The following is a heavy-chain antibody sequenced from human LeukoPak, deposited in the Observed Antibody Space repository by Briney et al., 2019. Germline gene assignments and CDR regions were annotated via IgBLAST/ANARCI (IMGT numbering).Heavy chain of an antibody. CDR2: INWNGGST. V-gene: IGHV3-20*03. D-gene: IGHD1-26*01. CDR3: ARGGSGDYYYYNMDV. CDR1: GFNFDDHG. J-gene: IGHJ6*02. Sequence: PGGSLRLSFAASGFNFDDHGMSWVRQAPGKGLEWVSGINWNGGSTGYADSVKGRLTISRDNAKKSLYLQMNSLRAEDTALYYCARGGSGDYYYYNMDVWGQGTTVTVSS.